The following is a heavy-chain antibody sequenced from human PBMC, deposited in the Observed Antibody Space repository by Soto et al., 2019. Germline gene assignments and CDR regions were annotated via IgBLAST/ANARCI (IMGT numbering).Heavy chain of an antibody. Sequence: QITLKESGPTLVQPTQTLTLTCSCSGFSLTTGGMGVGWIRQPPGKALEWLALIYWDDDKGYSPSLKSRLTIIKDISKNQVVLTMTKMDPVDTATYYCARIYCAGGNCYRRGGFYYGMDVWGQGPTVTVSS. V-gene: IGHV2-5*02. D-gene: IGHD2-8*02. J-gene: IGHJ6*02. CDR3: ARIYCAGGNCYRRGGFYYGMDV. CDR1: GFSLTTGGMG. CDR2: IYWDDDK.